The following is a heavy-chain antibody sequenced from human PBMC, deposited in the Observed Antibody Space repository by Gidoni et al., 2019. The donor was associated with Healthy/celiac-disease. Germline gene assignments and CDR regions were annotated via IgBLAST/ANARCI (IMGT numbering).Heavy chain of an antibody. D-gene: IGHD3-16*01. CDR1: GYTFTSYA. CDR2: INAGNGNT. J-gene: IGHJ4*02. Sequence: QVQLVQSGAEVKKPGASVKVSCKAYGYTFTSYAMHWVRQAPGQRLEWMGWINAGNGNTKYSQKFQGRVTITRDTSASTAYMELSSLRSEDTAVYYCARDEGGGFFDYWGQGTLVTVSS. CDR3: ARDEGGGFFDY. V-gene: IGHV1-3*01.